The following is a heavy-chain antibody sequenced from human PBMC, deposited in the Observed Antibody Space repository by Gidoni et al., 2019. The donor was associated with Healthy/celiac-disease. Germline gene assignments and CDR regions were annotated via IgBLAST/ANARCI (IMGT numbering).Heavy chain of an antibody. CDR1: GFTFSRYG. D-gene: IGHD2-8*01. CDR2: ISYDGSNK. Sequence: QVQLVASGGGVVQPGRSLRLSCAASGFTFSRYGMHWVRQAPGKGLEWVAVISYDGSNKYYADSVKGRFTISRDNSKNTLYLQMNSLRAEDTAVYYCAKAAQYCTNGVCYYYYGMDVWGQGTTVTVSS. CDR3: AKAAQYCTNGVCYYYYGMDV. J-gene: IGHJ6*02. V-gene: IGHV3-30*18.